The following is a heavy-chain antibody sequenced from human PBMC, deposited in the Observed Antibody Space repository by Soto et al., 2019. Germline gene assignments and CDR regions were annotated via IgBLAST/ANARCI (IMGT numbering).Heavy chain of an antibody. D-gene: IGHD6-13*01. CDR3: ARDTAAAGIFDY. CDR2: ISAYNGNT. CDR1: GYTFTSYG. V-gene: IGHV1-18*01. J-gene: IGHJ4*02. Sequence: QVQLVQSGAEVKKPGASVKVSCKASGYTFTSYGISWVRQAPGQGLEWMGWISAYNGNTNYAQKLQGRVTMTTDTPTSTAYMQLTGLRSDDTAVYYCARDTAAAGIFDYWGQGTLVTVSS.